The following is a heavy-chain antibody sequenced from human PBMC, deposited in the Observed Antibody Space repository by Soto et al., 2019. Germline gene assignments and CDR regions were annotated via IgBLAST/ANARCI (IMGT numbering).Heavy chain of an antibody. J-gene: IGHJ4*02. CDR3: ARDPARWLQPTGY. CDR1: GFTFSSYW. CDR2: IKQDGSEK. D-gene: IGHD1-1*01. V-gene: IGHV3-7*03. Sequence: GESLKISCAASGFTFSSYWMSWVRQAPGKGLEWVANIKQDGSEKYYVDSVKGRFTISRDNAKNSLYLQMNSLRAEDTAVYYCARDPARWLQPTGYWGQGTLVTVSS.